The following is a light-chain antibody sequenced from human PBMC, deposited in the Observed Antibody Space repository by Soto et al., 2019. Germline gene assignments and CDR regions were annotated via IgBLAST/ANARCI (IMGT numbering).Light chain of an antibody. V-gene: IGLV2-14*03. CDR2: DVT. CDR1: RSDVGRYDY. CDR3: SLFTSITTVV. J-gene: IGLJ3*02. Sequence: QSALAQPASVSGSPGQSITISCTGTRSDVGRYDYVSWYQQHPDKAPKLMIYDVTNRPSGVSNRFSGSKSGNTASLTISGLQGEDEADYYCSLFTSITTVVFGGGTKVTVL.